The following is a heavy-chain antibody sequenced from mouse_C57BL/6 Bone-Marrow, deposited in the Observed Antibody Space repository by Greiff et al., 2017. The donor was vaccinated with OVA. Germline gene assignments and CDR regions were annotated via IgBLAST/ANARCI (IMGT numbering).Heavy chain of an antibody. CDR2: IDPGNGDT. V-gene: IGHV14-4*01. J-gene: IGHJ1*01. CDR3: SNYRNFDD. CDR1: GFTFNDDY. Sequence: VQLQQSGAELVRPGASVTLSCTASGFTFNDDYMNWVKQRPGQGLEWIGRIDPGNGDTDYASKFKGKATITADTSSSTAYMQLSSLTSEDSAVYYCSNYRNFDDWGQGTTVTVSS.